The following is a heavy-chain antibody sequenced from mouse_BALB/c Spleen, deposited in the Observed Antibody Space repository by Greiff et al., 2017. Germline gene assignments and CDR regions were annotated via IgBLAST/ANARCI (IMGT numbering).Heavy chain of an antibody. D-gene: IGHD2-14*01. J-gene: IGHJ4*01. V-gene: IGHV5-6*01. CDR2: ISSGGSYT. Sequence: EVKVVESGGDLVKPGGSLKLSCAASGFTFSSYGMSWVRQTPDKRLAWVATISSGGSYTYYPDSVKGRFTISIDNAKNTLYLQMSSLKSEDTAMYYCARHHRYGGVEYWGQGTSVTVSS. CDR3: ARHHRYGGVEY. CDR1: GFTFSSYG.